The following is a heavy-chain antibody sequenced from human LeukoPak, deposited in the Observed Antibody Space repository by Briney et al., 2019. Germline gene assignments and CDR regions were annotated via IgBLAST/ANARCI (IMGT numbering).Heavy chain of an antibody. CDR2: ISSRSSTI. V-gene: IGHV3-48*01. CDR3: ARGAGSGRNHFDY. Sequence: GGSLRLSCAASRFTFSSNSMNWVRQAPGKGLEWVSYISSRSSTIYYADSVKGRFTISRDNATNSLYLQMNSLKAEDTGVYYCARGAGSGRNHFDYWGQGTLVTVSS. CDR1: RFTFSSNS. D-gene: IGHD6-19*01. J-gene: IGHJ4*02.